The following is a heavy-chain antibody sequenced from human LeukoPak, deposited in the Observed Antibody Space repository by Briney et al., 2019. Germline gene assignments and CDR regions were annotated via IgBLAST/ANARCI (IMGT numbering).Heavy chain of an antibody. D-gene: IGHD3-16*01. CDR1: GASISSYC. CDR3: TRGVASDALWFFRH. V-gene: IGHV4-59*01. CDR2: NSSSGST. J-gene: IGHJ1*01. Sequence: SETLSLTCTVSGASISSYCRSWIRQPPGKGLEWIGYNSSSGSTNYSPSLKSRVTISADSSKNQFSLKLSSVTAADTAVYYCTRGVASDALWFFRHWGQGTLVTVSS.